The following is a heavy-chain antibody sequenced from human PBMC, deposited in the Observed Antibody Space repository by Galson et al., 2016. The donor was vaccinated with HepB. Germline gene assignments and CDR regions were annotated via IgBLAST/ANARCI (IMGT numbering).Heavy chain of an antibody. CDR2: IYYSVGT. CDR3: ARPLDCSATTCSGPFQI. Sequence: ETLSLTCTVSGASVSSGSYSWSWIRQPPGKGLEWIGYIYYSVGTNYNPSLKSRVTISVDTSKGQFSLRLRSVPTADTAVYYCARPLDCSATTCSGPFQIWGRGTLVTVSS. V-gene: IGHV4-61*01. D-gene: IGHD2-2*01. CDR1: GASVSSGSYS. J-gene: IGHJ4*03.